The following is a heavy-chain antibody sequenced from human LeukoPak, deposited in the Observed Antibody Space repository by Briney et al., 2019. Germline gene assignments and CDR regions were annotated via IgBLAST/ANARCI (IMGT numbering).Heavy chain of an antibody. J-gene: IGHJ4*02. Sequence: GGSLRLSCAASGFTFSSYAMSWVRQAPGKGLEWVSVISGSAGSTYYADSVKGRFTISRDNSKNTLYLQMNSLRAEDTAVYYCGKDRGGRLYGEADYWGQGTLVTVSS. V-gene: IGHV3-23*01. CDR3: GKDRGGRLYGEADY. D-gene: IGHD4-17*01. CDR1: GFTFSSYA. CDR2: ISGSAGST.